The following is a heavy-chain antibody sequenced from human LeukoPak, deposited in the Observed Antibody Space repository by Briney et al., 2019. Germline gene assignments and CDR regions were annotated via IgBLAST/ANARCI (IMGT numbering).Heavy chain of an antibody. CDR2: ISYDGSNK. D-gene: IGHD1/OR15-1a*01. CDR1: GFTFSSYA. CDR3: ARAPPKNSFDY. Sequence: PGGSLRLSCAASGFTFSSYAMHWVRQAPGKGLEWVAVISYDGSNKYYADSVKGRFTFSRDNSKNTLYLQMNSLRAEDTAVYYCARAPPKNSFDYWGQGTLVTVSS. V-gene: IGHV3-30-3*01. J-gene: IGHJ4*02.